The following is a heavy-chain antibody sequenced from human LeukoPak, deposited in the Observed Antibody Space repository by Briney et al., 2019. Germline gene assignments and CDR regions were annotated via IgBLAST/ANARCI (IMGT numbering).Heavy chain of an antibody. CDR1: GFTFSSYA. J-gene: IGHJ3*01. CDR2: IRGSGDGT. V-gene: IGHV3-23*01. Sequence: GGSLRLSCAASGFTFSSYAMTWVRQAPGKGLEWVSSIRGSGDGTSYADSVKGRFTMSRDNYQNTLYLQMNSLRAEDTAIYYCGRDPNGDFVGAFDFWGQGTLATVSS. D-gene: IGHD4-17*01. CDR3: GRDPNGDFVGAFDF.